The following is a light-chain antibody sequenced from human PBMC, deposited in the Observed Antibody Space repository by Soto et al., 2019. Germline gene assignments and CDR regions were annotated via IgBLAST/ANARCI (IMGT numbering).Light chain of an antibody. Sequence: QPVLTQPPCASASLGASVTLTCTLSSGYSNYKVDWYQQRPGKGPRFVMRVGTGGIVGSKGDGIPDRFSVLGSGLNRYLTIKNIQEEDESDYHCGADHGSGSNFVRVFGGGTQLTVL. CDR3: GADHGSGSNFVRV. J-gene: IGLJ3*02. CDR2: VGTGGIVG. V-gene: IGLV9-49*01. CDR1: SGYSNYK.